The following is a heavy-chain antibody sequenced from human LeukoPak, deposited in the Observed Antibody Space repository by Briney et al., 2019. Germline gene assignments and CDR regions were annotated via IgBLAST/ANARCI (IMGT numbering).Heavy chain of an antibody. CDR3: ARAFAPFDY. CDR2: INPDSGGT. CDR1: GYTFTGYY. J-gene: IGHJ4*02. Sequence: GASVKVSCKASGYTFTGYYIHWVRQAPGQGLDWMGWINPDSGGTNYALKFQGRVTMTRDTSISTAYMELSRLRSDDTAVYYCARAFAPFDYWGQGTLVTVSS. D-gene: IGHD3-3*01. V-gene: IGHV1-2*02.